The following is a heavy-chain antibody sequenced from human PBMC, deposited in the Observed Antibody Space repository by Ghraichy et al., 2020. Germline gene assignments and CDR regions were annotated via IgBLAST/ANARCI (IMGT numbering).Heavy chain of an antibody. CDR1: GFTFSSYA. CDR3: AKDSLRYGSGSYLDDY. D-gene: IGHD3-10*01. J-gene: IGHJ4*02. V-gene: IGHV3-23*01. CDR2: ISGSGGST. Sequence: LSLTCAASGFTFSSYAMSWVRQAPGKGLEWVSAISGSGGSTYYADSVKGRFTISRDNSKNTLYLQMNSLRAEDTAVYYCAKDSLRYGSGSYLDDYWGQGTLVTVSS.